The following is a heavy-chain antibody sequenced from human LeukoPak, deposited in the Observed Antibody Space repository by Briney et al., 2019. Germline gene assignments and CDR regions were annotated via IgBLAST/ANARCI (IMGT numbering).Heavy chain of an antibody. V-gene: IGHV4-34*01. CDR1: GGSFSGYY. CDR3: ARVYGSGAWYYYYYMDV. Sequence: PSQTLSLTHAVYGGSFSGYYWSWIPHPPGKGLEWIRDINHSGRTKYNTSPTSQVTISQNTTKNQCSLKLSAVTAADTAVYYCARVYGSGAWYYYYYMDVGGKGTTVTVSS. D-gene: IGHD3-10*01. J-gene: IGHJ6*03. CDR2: INHSGRT.